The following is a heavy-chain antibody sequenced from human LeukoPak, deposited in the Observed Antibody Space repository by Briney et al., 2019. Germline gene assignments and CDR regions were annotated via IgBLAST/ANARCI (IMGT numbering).Heavy chain of an antibody. D-gene: IGHD6-13*01. CDR2: INHSGST. Sequence: SETLSLTCAVCGGSFSGYYWSWIRQPPGKGLEWIGEINHSGSTNYNPSLKSRVTISVDTSKNQFSLKLSSVTAADTAVYYCARDSSSWAFYAFDIWGQGTMVTVSS. CDR1: GGSFSGYY. V-gene: IGHV4-34*01. J-gene: IGHJ3*02. CDR3: ARDSSSWAFYAFDI.